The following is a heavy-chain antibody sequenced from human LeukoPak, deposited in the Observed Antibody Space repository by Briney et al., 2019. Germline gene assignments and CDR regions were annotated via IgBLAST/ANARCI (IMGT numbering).Heavy chain of an antibody. CDR3: AKEGAPQVSTWYDL. V-gene: IGHV3-30*18. D-gene: IGHD3-16*01. J-gene: IGHJ5*02. Sequence: PGMSLRLSCAASGVTLSPYGMHWVRQAPGKGLEWVAVISYEGGTQHYADSVKGRFIISRDNPGNTLYLQMNILRTEDTAVYYCAKEGAPQVSTWYDLWGQGTQVIVSS. CDR1: GVTLSPYG. CDR2: ISYEGGTQ.